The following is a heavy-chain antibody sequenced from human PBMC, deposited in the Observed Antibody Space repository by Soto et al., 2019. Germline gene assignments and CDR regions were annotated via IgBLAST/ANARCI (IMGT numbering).Heavy chain of an antibody. J-gene: IGHJ5*02. CDR3: TRRPGS. CDR2: IYSGGNT. V-gene: IGHV3-66*01. D-gene: IGHD7-27*01. Sequence: EVQLVESGGGLVQPGESLRLSCAASGFTVSNNYMSWVRQAPGKGLEWVSFIYSGGNTYYADSVKGRFNISSDKSKNTLELQMNNLRVEDTAVYYCTRRPGSWGQGTLVTVSS. CDR1: GFTVSNNY.